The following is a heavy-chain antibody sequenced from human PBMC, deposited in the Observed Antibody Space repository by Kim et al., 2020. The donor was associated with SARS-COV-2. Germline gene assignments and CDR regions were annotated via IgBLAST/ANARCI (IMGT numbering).Heavy chain of an antibody. CDR3: AKMSTVVNPGHQNLDY. V-gene: IGHV3-23*01. D-gene: IGHD2-8*02. Sequence: SVTGRFTISRDTSKNTLNLQMNSLRGEDTAVYYCAKMSTVVNPGHQNLDYWGQGTLVTVSS. J-gene: IGHJ4*02.